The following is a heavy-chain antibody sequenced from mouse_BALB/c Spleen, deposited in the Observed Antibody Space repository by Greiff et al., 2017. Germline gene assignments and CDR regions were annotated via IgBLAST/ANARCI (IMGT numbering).Heavy chain of an antibody. CDR1: GFSLSTSGMG. CDR3: ARREGQLGPRDAMDY. Sequence: QVTLKVCGPGILQPSQTLSLTCSFSGFSLSTSGMGVNWIRQPSGKGLEWLAHIYWDDDKRYNPSLKSRLTISKDTSRNQVFLKISSVDTADTATYYCARREGQLGPRDAMDYWGQGTSVTVSS. V-gene: IGHV8-12*01. J-gene: IGHJ4*01. D-gene: IGHD3-1*01. CDR2: IYWDDDK.